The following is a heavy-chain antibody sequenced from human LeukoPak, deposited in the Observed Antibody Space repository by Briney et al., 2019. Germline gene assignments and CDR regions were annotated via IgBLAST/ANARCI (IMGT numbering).Heavy chain of an antibody. J-gene: IGHJ5*02. V-gene: IGHV3-30*18. CDR1: GFTFNEYG. D-gene: IGHD6-19*01. CDR2: ISHDGSKT. CDR3: AKDAGQWQNWNWFAP. Sequence: GGSLRLSCAVSGFTFNEYGMHWVRQAPGKGLEWVAAISHDGSKTYSGDSVKGRLTISRDNSKNTLFLEMNSLRPEDTAMYYCAKDAGQWQNWNWFAPWGQGTLVIVSS.